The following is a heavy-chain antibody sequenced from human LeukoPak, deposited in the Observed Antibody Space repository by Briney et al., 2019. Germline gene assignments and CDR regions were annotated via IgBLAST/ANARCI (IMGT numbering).Heavy chain of an antibody. J-gene: IGHJ5*02. CDR1: GGSISSYY. D-gene: IGHD2-15*01. CDR3: ARVMPVVVVAATTTNWFDP. CDR2: TYYSGST. Sequence: PSETLSLTCIVSGGSISSYYWSWIRQPPGKGLEWIGYTYYSGSTNYNPSLKSRVTISVDTSKNQFSLKLSSVTAADTAVYYCARVMPVVVVAATTTNWFDPWGQGTLVTVSS. V-gene: IGHV4-59*01.